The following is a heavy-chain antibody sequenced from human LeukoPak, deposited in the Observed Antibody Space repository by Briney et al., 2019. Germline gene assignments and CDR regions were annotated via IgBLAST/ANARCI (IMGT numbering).Heavy chain of an antibody. D-gene: IGHD1-26*01. CDR2: ISSSSSYI. Sequence: GGSLRLSCAASGFTFSSYAMSWVRQAPGKGLEWVSSISSSSSYIYYADSVKGRFTISRDNAKNSLYLQMNSLRAEDTAVYYCARSELPKYYFDYWGQGTLVTVSS. CDR3: ARSELPKYYFDY. J-gene: IGHJ4*02. V-gene: IGHV3-21*01. CDR1: GFTFSSYA.